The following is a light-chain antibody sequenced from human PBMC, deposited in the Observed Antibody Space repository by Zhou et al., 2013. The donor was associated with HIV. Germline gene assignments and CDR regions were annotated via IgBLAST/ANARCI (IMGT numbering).Light chain of an antibody. CDR3: QQYNDWPLT. Sequence: EIVLTQSPATLSLSPGERATLSCRASQSVSYNLAWYQHKPGQAPRLLIYDASNRATGIPPRFSGSGSGTDYTLTISSLEPEDFAVYFCQQYNDWPLTFGGGTKVEIK. V-gene: IGKV3-11*01. CDR1: QSVSYN. CDR2: DAS. J-gene: IGKJ4*01.